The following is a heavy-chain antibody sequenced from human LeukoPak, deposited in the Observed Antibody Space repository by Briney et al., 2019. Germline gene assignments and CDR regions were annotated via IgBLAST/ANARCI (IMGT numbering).Heavy chain of an antibody. CDR2: ISCDGSNK. J-gene: IGHJ2*01. D-gene: IGHD3-10*01. Sequence: GGSLRLSCAASGFTFSSCAMHWVRQAPGKGLEWVAVISCDGSNKYYADSVKGQFTVSRDKSKNTLYLQMNSLRAEDTAVYYCARDTYYYGSGSYYQSWYFDLWGRGTLVTVSS. V-gene: IGHV3-30-3*01. CDR1: GFTFSSCA. CDR3: ARDTYYYGSGSYYQSWYFDL.